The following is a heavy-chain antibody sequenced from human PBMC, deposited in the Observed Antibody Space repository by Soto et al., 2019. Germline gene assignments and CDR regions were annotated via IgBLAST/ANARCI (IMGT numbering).Heavy chain of an antibody. V-gene: IGHV4-39*01. J-gene: IGHJ6*02. CDR2: IFYSGRT. Sequence: PSETQSLTCTFSGGSISNSSYYWGSIRQPPGKGLEWIGSIFYSGRTYYNPSLKSRVTISVDTSKNQFSLKLSSVTAADTAVYYCARHLTYCSAGSCYSDFPYYGMDVWGQGTTVT. D-gene: IGHD2-15*01. CDR1: GGSISNSSYY. CDR3: ARHLTYCSAGSCYSDFPYYGMDV.